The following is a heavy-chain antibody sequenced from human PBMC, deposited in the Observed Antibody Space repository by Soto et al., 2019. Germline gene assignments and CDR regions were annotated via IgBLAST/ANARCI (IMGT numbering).Heavy chain of an antibody. CDR3: AKDRRLRSPFPYYGMDV. Sequence: GGSLRLSCAASGFTFSSYGMHWVRQAPGKGLEWVAVISYDGSNKYYADSVKGRFTISRDNSKNTLYLQMNSLRAEDTAVYYCAKDRRLRSPFPYYGMDVWGQGTTVTAP. CDR2: ISYDGSNK. D-gene: IGHD4-17*01. J-gene: IGHJ6*02. V-gene: IGHV3-30*18. CDR1: GFTFSSYG.